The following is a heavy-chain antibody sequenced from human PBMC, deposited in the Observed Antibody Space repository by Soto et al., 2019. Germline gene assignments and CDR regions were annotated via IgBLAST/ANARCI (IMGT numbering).Heavy chain of an antibody. J-gene: IGHJ4*02. CDR2: ISAYNGNT. D-gene: IGHD2-2*01. Sequence: QVQLVQSGAEVKKPGASVKVSCKASGYTFTSYGIRWVRQAPGQGLEWMGWISAYNGNTNYAQKLQGRVTMTTDTSTSTADMELRSLRSYDMAVYHCARGSHNIVLVPAATMGEFDYWGQGTLVTVSS. V-gene: IGHV1-18*03. CDR1: GYTFTSYG. CDR3: ARGSHNIVLVPAATMGEFDY.